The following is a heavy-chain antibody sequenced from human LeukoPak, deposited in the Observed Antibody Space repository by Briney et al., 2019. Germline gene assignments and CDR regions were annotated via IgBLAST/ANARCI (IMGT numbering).Heavy chain of an antibody. D-gene: IGHD3-10*01. CDR2: ISAYNGNT. J-gene: IGHJ4*02. Sequence: ASVKVSCKASGYTFTSYGISWVRQAPGQGLEWMGWISAYNGNTKYAQKLQGRVTMTTDTSTSTPYMELRSLRSDDTAVYYCARDTAMVRGDNRGVDYWGQGTLVTVSS. CDR3: ARDTAMVRGDNRGVDY. CDR1: GYTFTSYG. V-gene: IGHV1-18*01.